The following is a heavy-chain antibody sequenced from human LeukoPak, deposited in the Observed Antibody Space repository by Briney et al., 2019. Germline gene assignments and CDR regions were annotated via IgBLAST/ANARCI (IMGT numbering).Heavy chain of an antibody. CDR2: MYYSGST. D-gene: IGHD1-26*01. Sequence: SETLSLTCTVSGXSISSYYWSWIRQPPGKGLEWIGNMYYSGSTNYNPSLKSRVTISGDTSKKQFSLKLSSVTAADTAVYYCARSLTNSGWFDPWGQGTLVTVSS. J-gene: IGHJ5*02. CDR3: ARSLTNSGWFDP. CDR1: GXSISSYY. V-gene: IGHV4-59*01.